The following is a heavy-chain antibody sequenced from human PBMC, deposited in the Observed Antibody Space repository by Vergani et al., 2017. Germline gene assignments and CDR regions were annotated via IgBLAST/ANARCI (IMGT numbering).Heavy chain of an antibody. CDR1: GYTFTGYY. V-gene: IGHV1-2*02. CDR3: ARGYLDRRLIGYYGMDV. CDR2: INPNSGGT. D-gene: IGHD1-1*01. J-gene: IGHJ6*02. Sequence: QVQLVQSGAEVKKPGASVKVSCKASGYTFTGYYMHWVRQAPGQGLEWMGWINPNSGGTNYAQKFQGRVTMTGDTSISTAYMELSRLRSDDTAVYYCARGYLDRRLIGYYGMDVWGQGTTVTVSS.